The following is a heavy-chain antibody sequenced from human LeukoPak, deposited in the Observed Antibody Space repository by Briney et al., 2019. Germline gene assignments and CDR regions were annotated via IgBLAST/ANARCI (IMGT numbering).Heavy chain of an antibody. CDR3: ATGVVVPAPFDY. CDR2: FDPEDGET. J-gene: IGHJ4*02. Sequence: AASVTVSFTVSGYTLTELSMHWVRQAPGKGLERMGGFDPEDGETIYAQKFQGRVTMTEDTSTDTAYMELSSLRSEDTAVYYCATGVVVPAPFDYWGQGTLVTVSS. D-gene: IGHD2-2*01. V-gene: IGHV1-24*01. CDR1: GYTLTELS.